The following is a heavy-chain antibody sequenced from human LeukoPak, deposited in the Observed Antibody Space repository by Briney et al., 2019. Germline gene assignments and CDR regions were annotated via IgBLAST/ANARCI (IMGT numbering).Heavy chain of an antibody. Sequence: ASVKVSCQASGGTLSSYAISWVRQAPGQGLEWMGGIIPIFGTANYAQKFQGRVTITADESTSTAYMELSSLRSEDTAVYYCARGLRDGYNDYWGQGTLVTVSS. V-gene: IGHV1-69*13. D-gene: IGHD5-24*01. CDR1: GGTLSSYA. CDR2: IIPIFGTA. CDR3: ARGLRDGYNDY. J-gene: IGHJ4*02.